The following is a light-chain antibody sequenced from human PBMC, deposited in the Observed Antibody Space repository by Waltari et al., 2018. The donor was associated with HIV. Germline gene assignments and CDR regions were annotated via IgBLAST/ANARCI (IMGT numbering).Light chain of an antibody. V-gene: IGLV2-23*02. CDR3: CSYAGDGILYV. CDR2: AIK. CDR1: SLYVGLYPL. J-gene: IGLJ6*01. Sequence: QSALSQPASVSGSPGQSVTVSCSVTSLYVGLYPLISWYQPHPGKGPKRLVHAIKKRPSGVADRFSGSRSGNTAFLTISGLQPDDEASYFCCSYAGDGILYVCGSGTTVTVL.